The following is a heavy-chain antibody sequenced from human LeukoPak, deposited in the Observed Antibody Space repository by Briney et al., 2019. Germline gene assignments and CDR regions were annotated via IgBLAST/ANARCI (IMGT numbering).Heavy chain of an antibody. J-gene: IGHJ4*02. CDR3: ARQKGLTIFGVVIPHYFDY. Sequence: PGGSLRLSCAASGFTVSCNYMSWVRQAPGKGLEWVSVIYSGGSTYYADSVKGRFTISRDNSKNTLYLQMNSLRAEDTAVYYCARQKGLTIFGVVIPHYFDYWGQGILVTVSS. D-gene: IGHD3-3*01. V-gene: IGHV3-66*04. CDR1: GFTVSCNY. CDR2: IYSGGST.